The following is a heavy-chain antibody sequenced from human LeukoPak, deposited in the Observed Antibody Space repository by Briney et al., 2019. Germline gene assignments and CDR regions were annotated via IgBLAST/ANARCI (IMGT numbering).Heavy chain of an antibody. D-gene: IGHD6-13*01. J-gene: IGHJ4*02. CDR2: ISSSSSYI. V-gene: IGHV3-21*01. CDR1: GFTFSSYS. Sequence: GGSLRLSCAASGFTFSSYSMTWVRQAPRKGLEWVSSISSSSSYIYYADSVKGRFTISRDNAKNSLYLQMNSLRAEDTAVYYCARDSSSLYSFDYWGQGTLVTVSS. CDR3: ARDSSSLYSFDY.